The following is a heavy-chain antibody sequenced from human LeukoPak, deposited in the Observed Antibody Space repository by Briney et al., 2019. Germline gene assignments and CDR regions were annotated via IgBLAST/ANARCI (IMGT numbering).Heavy chain of an antibody. Sequence: NPGGPLRLSCAASGFTFSSYSMNWVRQAPGKALEWVSSIINSSSYIYYADSVKGRFTISRDNAKNSLYLQINSLRAEDTAVYYCAILPTDSSGYYGTDFQHWGQGTLVTVSS. CDR1: GFTFSSYS. D-gene: IGHD3-22*01. J-gene: IGHJ1*01. CDR2: IINSSSYI. V-gene: IGHV3-21*01. CDR3: AILPTDSSGYYGTDFQH.